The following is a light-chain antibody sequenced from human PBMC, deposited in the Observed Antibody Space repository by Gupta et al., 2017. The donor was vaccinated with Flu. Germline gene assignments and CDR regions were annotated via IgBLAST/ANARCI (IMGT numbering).Light chain of an antibody. CDR3: QHYNSWPFT. CDR1: QSVGNS. V-gene: IGKV3-15*01. Sequence: EIVLTHSPATLSGSPGERATLSCTARQSVGNSLAWYQNKPGQAPRLLIYVAFIRATGIAARCTGSGSGTEFTLTISSLQSEDFAVYYCQHYNSWPFTFGPGTKLEI. CDR2: VAF. J-gene: IGKJ3*01.